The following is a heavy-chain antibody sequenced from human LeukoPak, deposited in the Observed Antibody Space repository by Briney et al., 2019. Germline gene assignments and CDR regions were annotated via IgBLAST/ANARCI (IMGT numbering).Heavy chain of an antibody. V-gene: IGHV3-11*04. Sequence: PGGSLRLSCAASGFTFSDYYMNWIRQAPGKGLEWISYMSSSGSTISYADSVTGRFTVSRDNAKNSLYLQMNSLGAEDTAVYYCARSILPAANAIDYWGQGTLLTVSS. J-gene: IGHJ4*02. D-gene: IGHD2-2*01. CDR1: GFTFSDYY. CDR3: ARSILPAANAIDY. CDR2: MSSSGSTI.